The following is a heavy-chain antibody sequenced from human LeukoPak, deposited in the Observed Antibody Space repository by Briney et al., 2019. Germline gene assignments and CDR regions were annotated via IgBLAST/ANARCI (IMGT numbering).Heavy chain of an antibody. CDR1: GGSISSYY. CDR2: IYYSGST. V-gene: IGHV4-59*01. D-gene: IGHD3-22*01. Sequence: SETLSLTCTVSGGSISSYYWSWIRQPPGKGLEWIGYIYYSGSTNYNPSLKSRVTISVDTSKNQFSLKLSSVTAADTAVYYCARDRTSTYYYDSSGENDFDIWGQGTMVTVSS. J-gene: IGHJ3*02. CDR3: ARDRTSTYYYDSSGENDFDI.